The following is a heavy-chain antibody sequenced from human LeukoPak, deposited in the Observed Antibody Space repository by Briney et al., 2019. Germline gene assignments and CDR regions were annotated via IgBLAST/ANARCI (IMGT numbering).Heavy chain of an antibody. V-gene: IGHV1-18*04. CDR1: GYTFTSYG. Sequence: ASVKVSCKASGYTFTSYGISWVRQAPGQGLDWVGWISAYNGNTNYAQKLQGRVTMTTDTSTSTAYMELRSLRSDDTAVYYCARDDADVVVPAAMRVGMDVWGKGTTVTVSS. D-gene: IGHD2-2*01. J-gene: IGHJ6*04. CDR3: ARDDADVVVPAAMRVGMDV. CDR2: ISAYNGNT.